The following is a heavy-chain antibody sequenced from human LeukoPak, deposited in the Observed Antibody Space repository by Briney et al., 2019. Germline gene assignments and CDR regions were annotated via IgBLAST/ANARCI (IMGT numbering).Heavy chain of an antibody. CDR3: ARTSRLQVDYFDY. J-gene: IGHJ4*02. CDR1: GFTFSSYA. Sequence: GGSLRLSCAASGFTFSSYAMHWVRQAPGKGLEWVAVISYDGSNKYYADSVKGRFTISRDNSKNTLYLQMNSLRAEDTAVYYCARTSRLQVDYFDYWGQGTLVTVSS. D-gene: IGHD5-18*01. CDR2: ISYDGSNK. V-gene: IGHV3-30-3*01.